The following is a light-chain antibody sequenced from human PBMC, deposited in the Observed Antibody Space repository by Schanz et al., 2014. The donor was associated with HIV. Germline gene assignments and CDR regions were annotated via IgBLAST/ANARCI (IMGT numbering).Light chain of an antibody. Sequence: QSVLTQPASVSGSPGQSISISCTGTSGDVGSYNYVSWYQQHPGKAPKLMIYDVSNRPSGVSSRFSGSKSGNTASLTVSGLHAEDEADYYCNSHAGSNTFLFGGGTKLTVL. CDR2: DVS. V-gene: IGLV2-14*03. J-gene: IGLJ2*01. CDR1: SGDVGSYNY. CDR3: NSHAGSNTFL.